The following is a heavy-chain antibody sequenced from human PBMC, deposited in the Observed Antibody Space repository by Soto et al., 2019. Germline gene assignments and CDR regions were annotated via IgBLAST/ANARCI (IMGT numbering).Heavy chain of an antibody. CDR3: ARVMSQWLGDGMYV. CDR1: GGTFRNYP. CDR2: ISAYNGNT. J-gene: IGHJ6*02. V-gene: IGHV1-18*01. D-gene: IGHD6-19*01. Sequence: ASVKVSCKASGGTFRNYPVSWVRQAPGQGLEWMGWISAYNGNTNHAQKLQGRVTMTTDTSTSTAYMELRSLRSDDTAVYYCARVMSQWLGDGMYVWGRGTSVTGSS.